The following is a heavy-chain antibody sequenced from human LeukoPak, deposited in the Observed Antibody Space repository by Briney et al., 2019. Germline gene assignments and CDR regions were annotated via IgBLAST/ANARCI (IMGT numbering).Heavy chain of an antibody. Sequence: GASVKVSCKASGDTFSAYSIHWVRQAPGQTLEWMGWINVANAKAKYSQKSQDRFTIISDTSASIVYMELSGLTSEDAAVYYCAKSAYCSGGSCRDSWGQGTMVTVSS. CDR2: INVANAKA. D-gene: IGHD2-15*01. CDR1: GDTFSAYS. V-gene: IGHV1-3*01. CDR3: AKSAYCSGGSCRDS. J-gene: IGHJ4*02.